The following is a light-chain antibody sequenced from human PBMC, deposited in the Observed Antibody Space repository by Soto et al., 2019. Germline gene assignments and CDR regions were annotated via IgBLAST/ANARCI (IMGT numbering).Light chain of an antibody. Sequence: QPAPLSWASWQSITISFTGTRSVVGAYNFVSWYQHYPDKAPKVVIYDVANRPSGVSYRFSASKSGNTASLTISGLQAEDEADYYCMSFTSSNTYVFGTGTKVTVL. CDR2: DVA. J-gene: IGLJ1*01. CDR1: RSVVGAYNF. CDR3: MSFTSSNTYV. V-gene: IGLV2-14*03.